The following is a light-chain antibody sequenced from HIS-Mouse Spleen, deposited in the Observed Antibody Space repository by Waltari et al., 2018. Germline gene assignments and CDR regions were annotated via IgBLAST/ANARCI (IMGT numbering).Light chain of an antibody. CDR1: QSISSW. Sequence: DIQMTQSPSTLSASVGDRVTITCRASQSISSWLAWYQQKPGKAPKLLIYKASSLESGVPSRFSGSGSGTDFTFTISSLQPEDIATYYCQQYDNLPFGGGTKVEIK. CDR3: QQYDNLP. J-gene: IGKJ4*01. CDR2: KAS. V-gene: IGKV1-5*03.